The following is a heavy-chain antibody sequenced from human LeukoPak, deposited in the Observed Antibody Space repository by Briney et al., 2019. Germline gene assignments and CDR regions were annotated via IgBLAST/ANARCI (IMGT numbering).Heavy chain of an antibody. CDR2: INHSGST. CDR1: GGSFSGYY. V-gene: IGHV4-34*01. J-gene: IGHJ5*02. Sequence: SETLSLTCAVYGGSFSGYYWSWIRQPPGKGLEWIGEINHSGSTNYNPSLKSRVTISVDTSKNQFSLKLSSVTAADTAVYYCARSRISNWNYVFAYRGWFDPWGQGNLVTVSS. CDR3: ARSRISNWNYVFAYRGWFDP. D-gene: IGHD1-7*01.